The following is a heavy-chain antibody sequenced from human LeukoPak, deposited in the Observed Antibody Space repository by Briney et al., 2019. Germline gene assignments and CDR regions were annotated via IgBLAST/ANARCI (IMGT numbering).Heavy chain of an antibody. J-gene: IGHJ4*02. Sequence: SETLSLTCTVSGASMTSDYWSWIRQPPGKGLEWIGYVYHSGTTHYSPSLESRVTISMDTSKSQFSLKLRSVTAADTAVYYCARGSPVGNSWGQGTLVTVSS. D-gene: IGHD1-14*01. CDR2: VYHSGTT. V-gene: IGHV4-59*01. CDR1: GASMTSDY. CDR3: ARGSPVGNS.